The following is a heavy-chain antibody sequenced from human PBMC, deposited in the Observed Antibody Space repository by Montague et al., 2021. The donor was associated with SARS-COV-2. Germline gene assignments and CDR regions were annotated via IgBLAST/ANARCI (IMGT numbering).Heavy chain of an antibody. CDR3: ARSRANVPSRPGFDY. CDR1: GASVASGNFY. CDR2: MHYTGXT. Sequence: SETLSLTCTVSGASVASGNFYWSWIRQPPGKGLEWIGYMHYTGXTXYXXXXEXRVTITVDPSKNQFSLTLTSVTAADTAVYYCARSRANVPSRPGFDYWGQGALVTVSS. V-gene: IGHV4-61*01. D-gene: IGHD6-6*01. J-gene: IGHJ4*02.